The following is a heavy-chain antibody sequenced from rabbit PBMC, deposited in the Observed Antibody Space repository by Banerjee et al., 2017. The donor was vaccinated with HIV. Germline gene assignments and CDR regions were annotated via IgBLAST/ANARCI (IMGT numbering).Heavy chain of an antibody. J-gene: IGHJ4*01. V-gene: IGHV1S45*01. CDR3: ARDLAGVIGWNFNL. CDR1: GSDISSNA. D-gene: IGHD4-1*01. Sequence: QEQLEESGGDLVKPEGSLTLTCKASGSDISSNAMCWVRQAPGKGLEWIACINTISGDTVYATWAKGRFTISKASWTTVTLQMTSLTAADTASYFCARDLAGVIGWNFNLWGQGTLVTVS. CDR2: INTISGDT.